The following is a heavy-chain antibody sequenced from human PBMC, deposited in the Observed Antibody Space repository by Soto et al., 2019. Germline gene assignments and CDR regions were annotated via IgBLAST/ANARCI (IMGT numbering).Heavy chain of an antibody. CDR2: ISYDGSNK. Sequence: GESLKISCAASGFTFSSYAMHWVRQAPGKGLEWVAVISYDGSNKYYADSVKGRFTISRDNSKNTLYLQMNSLRAEDTAVYYCARAWSHFPWPPEYYYMDVWGKGTTVTVSS. D-gene: IGHD2-8*02. V-gene: IGHV3-30-3*01. J-gene: IGHJ6*03. CDR1: GFTFSSYA. CDR3: ARAWSHFPWPPEYYYMDV.